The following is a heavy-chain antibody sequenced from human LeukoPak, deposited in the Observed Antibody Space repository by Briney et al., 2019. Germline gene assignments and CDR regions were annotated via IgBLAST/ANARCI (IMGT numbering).Heavy chain of an antibody. CDR1: GFTFSSYA. CDR2: ISGSGGST. D-gene: IGHD3-22*01. CDR3: AKALIDWDSSGYYAEYFQH. Sequence: QRGGSLRLSCAASGFTFSSYAMSWVRQAPGKGLEWVSAISGSGGSTYYAGSVKGRFTISRDNSKNTLYLQMNSLRAEDTAVYYCAKALIDWDSSGYYAEYFQHWGQGTLVTVSS. V-gene: IGHV3-23*01. J-gene: IGHJ1*01.